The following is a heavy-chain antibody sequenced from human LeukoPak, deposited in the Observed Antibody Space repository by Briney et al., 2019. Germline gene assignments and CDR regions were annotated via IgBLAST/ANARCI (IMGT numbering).Heavy chain of an antibody. V-gene: IGHV3-23*01. CDR2: ISGTGGST. J-gene: IGHJ4*02. CDR1: GFTFSSYA. D-gene: IGHD3-10*01. Sequence: GGSLRLSCAASGFTFSSYAMSWVRQAPGKGLEWVSTISGTGGSTYYADSVKGQFTISRDNSKNTLYLQMNSLRAEDTAVYYCATDGKRPWLGDLGLWGQGTLGTVSS. CDR3: ATDGKRPWLGDLGL.